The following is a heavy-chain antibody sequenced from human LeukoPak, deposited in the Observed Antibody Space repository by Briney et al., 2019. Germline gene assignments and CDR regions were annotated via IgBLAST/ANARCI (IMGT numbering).Heavy chain of an antibody. D-gene: IGHD3-22*01. CDR1: GFTFSSYG. V-gene: IGHV3-30*02. CDR2: IRWDGIIK. CDR3: ARSKSYYSSGYYFDY. J-gene: IGHJ4*02. Sequence: PGGSLRLSCAASGFTFSSYGMHWVRQAPGKGLEWVAFIRWDGIIKYYADSVKGRFTISRATSKNTLYLQMNSLRAEDTAVYYCARSKSYYSSGYYFDYWGQGTLVTVSS.